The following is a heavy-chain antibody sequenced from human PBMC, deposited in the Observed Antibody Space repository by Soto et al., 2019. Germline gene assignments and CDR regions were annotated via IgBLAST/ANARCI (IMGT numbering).Heavy chain of an antibody. CDR3: AREGGSSSSASYY. J-gene: IGHJ4*02. CDR2: IYYSGST. CDR1: GGSISSGGYY. Sequence: PSETLSLTCTVSGGSISSGGYYWSWILQHPGKGLEWIGYIYYSGSTYYNPSLKSRVTISVDTSKNQFSLKLSSVTAADTAVYYCAREGGSSSSASYYWGQGTLVTVSS. V-gene: IGHV4-31*03. D-gene: IGHD6-6*01.